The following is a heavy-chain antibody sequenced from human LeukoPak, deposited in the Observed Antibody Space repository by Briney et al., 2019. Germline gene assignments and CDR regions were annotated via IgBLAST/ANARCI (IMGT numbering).Heavy chain of an antibody. J-gene: IGHJ4*02. CDR1: GYTFTCYY. V-gene: IGHV1-2*02. D-gene: IGHD1-26*01. CDR2: INPNSGGT. Sequence: GASVKVSCKASGYTFTCYYMHWVRQAPGQGLEWMGWINPNSGGTNYAQKFQGRVTMTRDTSISTAYMELSRLRSDDTAVYYCARAGSYYFYHYFDHWGQGTLVTVSS. CDR3: ARAGSYYFYHYFDH.